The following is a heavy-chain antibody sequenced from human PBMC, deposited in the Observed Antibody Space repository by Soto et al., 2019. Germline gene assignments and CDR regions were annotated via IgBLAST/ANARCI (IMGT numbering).Heavy chain of an antibody. J-gene: IGHJ5*02. V-gene: IGHV4-4*02. CDR3: SSRVTDAPT. Sequence: QVQLQESGPGLVKPSGTLSLTCAVSGASISSGWWTWVRQPPGKGLEWIGETLYSGRTNYNSSLNSRVTISIDKSKKQFSLNLSSVPAEDTAVYYCSSRVTDAPTWGQGTLVTVSS. CDR1: GASISSGW. CDR2: TLYSGRT. D-gene: IGHD3-10*01.